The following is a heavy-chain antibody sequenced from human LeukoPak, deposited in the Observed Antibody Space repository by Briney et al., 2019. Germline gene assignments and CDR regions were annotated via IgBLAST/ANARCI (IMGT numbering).Heavy chain of an antibody. D-gene: IGHD3-10*01. CDR2: IYSSGST. V-gene: IGHV4-61*02. CDR1: GGSIGSGSYY. Sequence: SETLSLTCTVSGGSIGSGSYYWSWIRQPAGKGLEWIGRIYSSGSTKYNPSLKSRVTISVDTPKNQFSLKLSSVTAADTAVYCCARAGYTYYYGSGSYAYYYYYGMDVWGQGTTVTVSS. J-gene: IGHJ6*02. CDR3: ARAGYTYYYGSGSYAYYYYYGMDV.